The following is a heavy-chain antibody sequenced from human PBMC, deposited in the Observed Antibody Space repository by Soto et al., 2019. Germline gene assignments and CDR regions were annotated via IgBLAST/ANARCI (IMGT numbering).Heavy chain of an antibody. Sequence: PSQTLSLTCAISGDSVSSNSAAWNWIRQSPSRGLEWLGRTYYRSKWYNDYAVSVKSRITINPDTSKNQFSLQLNSVTPEDTAVYYCARDPGYGDYGQYYYYGMDVWGQGTTVTVSS. J-gene: IGHJ6*02. CDR3: ARDPGYGDYGQYYYYGMDV. CDR1: GDSVSSNSAA. V-gene: IGHV6-1*01. CDR2: TYYRSKWYN. D-gene: IGHD4-17*01.